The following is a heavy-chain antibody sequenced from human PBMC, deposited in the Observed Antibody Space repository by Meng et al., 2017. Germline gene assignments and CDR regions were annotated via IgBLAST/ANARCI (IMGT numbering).Heavy chain of an antibody. CDR3: ARVRGSGSLGIFDY. V-gene: IGHV1-8*01. Sequence: QEHRVRAGAEGQRPGAAVKVTCKGSEYTFTSYDINWVRQATGPGLEWMGWMNPNSGNTGYAQKFQGRVTMTRNTSISTAYMELSSLRSEDTAVYYCARVRGSGSLGIFDYWGQGTLVTVSS. D-gene: IGHD3-10*01. CDR2: MNPNSGNT. CDR1: EYTFTSYD. J-gene: IGHJ4*02.